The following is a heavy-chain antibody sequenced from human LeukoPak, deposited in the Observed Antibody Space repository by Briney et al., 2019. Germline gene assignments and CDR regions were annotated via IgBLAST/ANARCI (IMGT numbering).Heavy chain of an antibody. CDR2: INHSGST. V-gene: IGHV4-34*01. D-gene: IGHD3-10*01. CDR1: GGSFSGYY. J-gene: IGHJ4*02. CDR3: ARDRSTYYYGSGALYFDY. Sequence: SSETLSLTCAVYGGSFSGYYWSWIRQPPGKGLEWIGEINHSGSTNYNPSLKSRVTISVDTSKNQFSLKLSSVTAADTAVYYCARDRSTYYYGSGALYFDYWGQGTLVTVSS.